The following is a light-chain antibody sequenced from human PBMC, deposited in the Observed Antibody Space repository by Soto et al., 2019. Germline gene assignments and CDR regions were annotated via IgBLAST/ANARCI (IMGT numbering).Light chain of an antibody. J-gene: IGKJ4*01. CDR3: QQYNYWPIT. V-gene: IGKV3-15*01. CDR1: QSVSIN. CDR2: GAS. Sequence: EIVMTQSPATLSVSPGERVTLSCRASQSVSINLAWYQQRPGQAPRPLIYGASTRATGIPARFSASGSGTEFTLTINSLQSEDFAVYYCQQYNYWPITFGGGTRVEI.